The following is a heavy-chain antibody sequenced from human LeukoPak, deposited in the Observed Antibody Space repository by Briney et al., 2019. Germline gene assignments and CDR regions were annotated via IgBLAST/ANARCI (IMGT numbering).Heavy chain of an antibody. J-gene: IGHJ4*02. V-gene: IGHV3-66*01. D-gene: IGHD3-22*01. Sequence: AGGSLRLSCAASGFTVSSNFMSWVRQAPGKGLEWVSVIYGDIGTYYADSVKGRFTISRDNSKNTLYLQMNSLRAEDTAVYYCAREPYYYDSSGYSVDYWGQGTLVTVSS. CDR3: AREPYYYDSSGYSVDY. CDR1: GFTVSSNF. CDR2: IYGDIGT.